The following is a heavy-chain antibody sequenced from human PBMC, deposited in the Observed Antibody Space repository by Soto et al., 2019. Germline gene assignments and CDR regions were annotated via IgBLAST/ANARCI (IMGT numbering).Heavy chain of an antibody. CDR2: ISGSGGST. CDR3: AKGPSRITIFGVVITRYNWFDP. CDR1: GFTFSSYA. V-gene: IGHV3-23*01. J-gene: IGHJ5*02. Sequence: PGGSLRLSCAASGFTFSSYAMSWVRQAPGKGLEWVSAISGSGGSTYYADSVKGRFTISRDNSKNTLYLQMNSLRAEDTAVYYCAKGPSRITIFGVVITRYNWFDPWGQGTLVTVSS. D-gene: IGHD3-3*01.